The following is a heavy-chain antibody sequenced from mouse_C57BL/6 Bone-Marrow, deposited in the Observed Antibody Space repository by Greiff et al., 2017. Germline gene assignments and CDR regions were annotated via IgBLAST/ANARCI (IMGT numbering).Heavy chain of an antibody. CDR2: IYPGSGST. V-gene: IGHV1-55*01. CDR1: GYTFTSYW. J-gene: IGHJ1*03. D-gene: IGHD2-1*01. CDR3: ASTPLYYGNSFWYFDV. Sequence: QVQLQQPGAELVKPGASVKMSCKASGYTFTSYWITWVKQRPGQGLEWIGDIYPGSGSTNYNEKFKSKATLTVDTSSSTAYMQRSSLTSEDSAVYYCASTPLYYGNSFWYFDVWGTGTTVTVSS.